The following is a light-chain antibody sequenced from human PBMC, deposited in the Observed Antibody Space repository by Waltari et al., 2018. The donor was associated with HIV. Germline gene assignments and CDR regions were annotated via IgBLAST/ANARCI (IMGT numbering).Light chain of an antibody. Sequence: QSVLTQPPSASGTPGQRVTISCSGSNSNIGTRPVNWYQQLAGSAPKLLIYRSDPRPSGVPDRFSGSKSATSASLAISGLQSEDEATYYCASWDDSLNGVIFGGGTELTVL. CDR3: ASWDDSLNGVI. CDR2: RSD. CDR1: NSNIGTRP. J-gene: IGLJ2*01. V-gene: IGLV1-44*01.